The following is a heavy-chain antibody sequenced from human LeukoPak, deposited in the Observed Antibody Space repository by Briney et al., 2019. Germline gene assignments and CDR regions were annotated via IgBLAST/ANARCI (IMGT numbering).Heavy chain of an antibody. CDR2: INHSGST. Sequence: PSETLSRTCAVYGGSFSGYYWSWIRQPPGKGLEWIGEINHSGSTNHNPSLKSRVTISVDTSKNQFSLKLSSVTAADTAVYYCAREYSSSWYYYYYYMDVWGKGTTVTVSS. CDR3: AREYSSSWYYYYYYMDV. CDR1: GGSFSGYY. D-gene: IGHD6-13*01. V-gene: IGHV4-34*01. J-gene: IGHJ6*03.